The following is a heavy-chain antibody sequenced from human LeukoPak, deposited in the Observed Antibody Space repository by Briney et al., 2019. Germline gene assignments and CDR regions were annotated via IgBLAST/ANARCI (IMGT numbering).Heavy chain of an antibody. CDR3: AHATRFDWFDP. CDR1: GFSLSTSGMC. Sequence: SGPTLVKPTQTLTLTCTFSGFSLSTSGMCVSGIRQPPGKALEWLALIYWNDDKRYSPSLRTRLTITKDTSKNQVVLTMTNMDPVDTATYYCAHATRFDWFDPWGQGTLVTVSS. CDR2: IYWNDDK. V-gene: IGHV2-5*08. D-gene: IGHD1-1*01. J-gene: IGHJ5*02.